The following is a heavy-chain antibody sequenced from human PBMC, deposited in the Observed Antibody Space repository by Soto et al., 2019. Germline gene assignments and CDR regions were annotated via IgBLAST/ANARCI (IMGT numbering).Heavy chain of an antibody. J-gene: IGHJ4*02. Sequence: GGSLRLSCAASGFTFSSYAMSWVRQAPGKGLEWVSAISGSGGSTYYADSVKGRFTISRDNSKNTLYLQMNSLRAEDTAVYYCAKSPDTHCSSTSCYLLPDYWGQGTLVTVSS. D-gene: IGHD2-2*01. V-gene: IGHV3-23*01. CDR2: ISGSGGST. CDR3: AKSPDTHCSSTSCYLLPDY. CDR1: GFTFSSYA.